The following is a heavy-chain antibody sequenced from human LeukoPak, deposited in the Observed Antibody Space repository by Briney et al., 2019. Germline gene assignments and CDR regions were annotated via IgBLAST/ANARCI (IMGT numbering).Heavy chain of an antibody. CDR3: ARVNCISTRCYYKDLGYFMDV. CDR2: INHSGYT. CDR1: GESFSGYY. V-gene: IGHV4-34*01. Sequence: SETLSLTCAVYGESFSGYYWSWFRQPPGKGLEWIGEINHSGYTNYNPSLKSRVTILVDTSKKHFSLNLSSVTAADTAVYYCARVNCISTRCYYKDLGYFMDVGGQRTTVRVS. J-gene: IGHJ6*02. D-gene: IGHD2-2*01.